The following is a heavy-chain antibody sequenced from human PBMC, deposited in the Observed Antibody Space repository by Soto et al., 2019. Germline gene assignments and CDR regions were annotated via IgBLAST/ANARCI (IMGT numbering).Heavy chain of an antibody. J-gene: IGHJ4*02. CDR2: VSPSGGST. CDR3: AKREDGAVWID. CDR1: EYTFTNYH. V-gene: IGHV1-8*01. D-gene: IGHD5-12*01. Sequence: QAQLVQSGAEVRKPGASVTVSCKASEYTFTNYHINWVRQATGQGLEWMGGVSPSGGSTVYAQKFHGRVTGTKMNSISTVYMELSRLTSEATAVSFCAKREDGAVWIDWGQGTLVTFSS.